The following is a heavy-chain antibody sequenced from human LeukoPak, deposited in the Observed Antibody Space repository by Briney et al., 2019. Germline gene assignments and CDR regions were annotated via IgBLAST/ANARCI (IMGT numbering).Heavy chain of an antibody. J-gene: IGHJ4*02. CDR1: GFTFGDYA. V-gene: IGHV3-49*03. D-gene: IGHD3-22*01. CDR2: IRSKAYGGTT. Sequence: GGSLRLSCTASGFTFGDYAMSWFRQAPGKGLEWVGFIRSKAYGGTTEYAASVKGRFTISRDDSKSIAYLQMNSLKTEDTAVYYCTSEPMYYYDSSGITDFDYWGQGTLVTVSS. CDR3: TSEPMYYYDSSGITDFDY.